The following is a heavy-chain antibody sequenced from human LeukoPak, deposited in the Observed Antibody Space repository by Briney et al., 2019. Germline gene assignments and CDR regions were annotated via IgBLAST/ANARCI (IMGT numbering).Heavy chain of an antibody. J-gene: IGHJ4*02. CDR1: GVSVSSNTAA. D-gene: IGHD1-26*01. V-gene: IGHV6-1*01. Sequence: QTLSLTCAISGVSVSSNTAAWNWIRQSPSRGREWLGRTYYRSKWYNDYAVSVKSRITINPDTSKNQFSLQLNSVTPEDTAVYFCARVLDVGPTYFDYWGQGTLVTVSS. CDR2: TYYRSKWYN. CDR3: ARVLDVGPTYFDY.